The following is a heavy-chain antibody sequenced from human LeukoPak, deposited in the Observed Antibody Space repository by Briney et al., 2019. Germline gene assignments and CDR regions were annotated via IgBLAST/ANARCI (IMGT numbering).Heavy chain of an antibody. CDR2: VHFRGAT. D-gene: IGHD1-1*01. J-gene: IGHJ1*01. CDR1: GDSISGSPYY. Sequence: SETLSLTCSVSGDSISGSPYYWGWIRQPPGRGLEWVATVHFRGATSYTPSLESRVTITVDTSRNDFSLTLTSVTAADTAVYYCARLITTSGPEQYFQRWGQGSLVTVSS. V-gene: IGHV4-39*02. CDR3: ARLITTSGPEQYFQR.